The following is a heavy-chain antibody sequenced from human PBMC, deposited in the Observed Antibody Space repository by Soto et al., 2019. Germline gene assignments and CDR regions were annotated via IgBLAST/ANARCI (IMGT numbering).Heavy chain of an antibody. CDR2: IYHSGST. J-gene: IGHJ4*02. CDR1: GGSISSGGYS. Sequence: QLQLQESGPGLVKPSQTLSLTCAVSGGSISSGGYSWSWIRQPPGKGLEGIGYIYHSGSTYYNPSLKSRVTISVDRSKNQFSLKLSSVTAADTAVYYCARAGRILGGYEYFDYWGQGTLVTVSS. D-gene: IGHD5-12*01. CDR3: ARAGRILGGYEYFDY. V-gene: IGHV4-30-2*01.